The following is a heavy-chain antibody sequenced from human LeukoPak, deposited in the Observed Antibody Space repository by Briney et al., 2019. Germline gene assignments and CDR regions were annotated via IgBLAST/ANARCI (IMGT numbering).Heavy chain of an antibody. J-gene: IGHJ5*02. CDR3: ARLHFAAAEEFDP. D-gene: IGHD6-13*01. CDR1: GGSINGYY. Sequence: PSETLSLTCTVFGGSINGYYWSWIRQPPGKGLEWIGYIYYSGNTNYNPSLKSRVSISVDTSKNQFSLNLSSVTAADTAVYYCARLHFAAAEEFDPWGRETLVTVSS. CDR2: IYYSGNT. V-gene: IGHV4-59*08.